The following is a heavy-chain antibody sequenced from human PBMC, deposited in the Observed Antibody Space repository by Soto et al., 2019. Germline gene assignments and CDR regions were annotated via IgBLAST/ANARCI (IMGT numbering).Heavy chain of an antibody. D-gene: IGHD6-13*01. CDR1: GGTFSSYA. V-gene: IGHV1-69*01. CDR3: XRGPAYVAAXXXXXY. CDR2: IIPIFGTA. Sequence: QVQLVQSGAEVKKPGSSVKVSCKASGGTFSSYAISWVRQAPGQGLEWMGGIIPIFGTANYAQKFQGRVTITADESTSTAYMELSSLRSEXXXXXXXXRGPAYVAAXXXXXYWGQG. J-gene: IGHJ4*02.